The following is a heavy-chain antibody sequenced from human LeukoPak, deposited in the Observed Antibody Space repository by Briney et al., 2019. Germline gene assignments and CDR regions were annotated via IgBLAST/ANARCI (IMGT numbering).Heavy chain of an antibody. CDR2: ISYDESNT. J-gene: IGHJ5*02. V-gene: IGHV3-30*03. CDR1: GFTFSSYG. Sequence: GGSLRLSCAAFGFTFSSYGMHWVRQAPGKGLEWVAVISYDESNTYYADSVKGRFTISRDNSKNTLYLQMNSLRAEDTAVYYCARDPAGYMVRVGNWFDPWGQGTLVTVSS. CDR3: ARDPAGYMVRVGNWFDP. D-gene: IGHD3-10*01.